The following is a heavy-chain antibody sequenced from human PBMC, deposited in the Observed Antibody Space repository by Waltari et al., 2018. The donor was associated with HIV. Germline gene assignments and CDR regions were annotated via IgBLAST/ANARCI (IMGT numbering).Heavy chain of an antibody. CDR2: VSYSGNT. Sequence: QVQLQESGPGLVKPSETLSLTCTVPGGSITSDYLSLIRQPPGKGLEWIGYVSYSGNTNYNPSLKSRVTISVDTSKDQFSLKLSSVTAADTAVYYCATKLSGKGWFDPWGQGTLVTVSS. V-gene: IGHV4-59*01. CDR3: ATKLSGKGWFDP. J-gene: IGHJ5*02. CDR1: GGSITSDY. D-gene: IGHD3-10*01.